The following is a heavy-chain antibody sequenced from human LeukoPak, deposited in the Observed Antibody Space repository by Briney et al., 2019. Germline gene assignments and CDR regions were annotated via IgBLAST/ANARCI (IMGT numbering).Heavy chain of an antibody. Sequence: PSETLSLTCTVSGGSISSGGYYWSWIRQHPGKGLEWIGYIYYSASTYYNPSLKSRVTISVDTSKNQFSLKLSSVTAADTAVYYCARVGSYPGIYYYGMDVWGKGTTVTVSS. D-gene: IGHD3-10*01. CDR1: GGSISSGGYY. J-gene: IGHJ6*04. CDR2: IYYSAST. CDR3: ARVGSYPGIYYYGMDV. V-gene: IGHV4-31*03.